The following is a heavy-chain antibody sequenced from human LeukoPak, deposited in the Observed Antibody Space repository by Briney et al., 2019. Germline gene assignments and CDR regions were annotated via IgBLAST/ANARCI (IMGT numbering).Heavy chain of an antibody. CDR1: GGSFSGYY. J-gene: IGHJ6*02. V-gene: IGHV3-7*01. CDR2: IKQDGSEK. CDR3: ARGHNYGSSGYSYGMDV. Sequence: ETLSLTCAVYGGSFSGYYWSWVRQAPGKGLEWVANIKQDGSEKYYVDSVKGRFTISRDNAKNSLYLQMNSLRAEDTAVYYCARGHNYGSSGYSYGMDVWGQGTTVTVSS. D-gene: IGHD3-22*01.